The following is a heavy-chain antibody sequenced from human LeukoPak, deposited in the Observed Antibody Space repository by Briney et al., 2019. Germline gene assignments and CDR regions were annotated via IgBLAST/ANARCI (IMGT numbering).Heavy chain of an antibody. J-gene: IGHJ4*02. V-gene: IGHV3-7*01. D-gene: IGHD5-12*01. CDR3: ARDVMGSGYPPFSDY. CDR2: IKQDGSEK. CDR1: GFTFSSYW. Sequence: GGSLRLSCAASGFTFSSYWMSWVRQAPGKGREWVANIKQDGSEKYYVDSVKGRFTISRDNAKNSLYLQMNSLRAEDTAVYYCARDVMGSGYPPFSDYWGQGTLVTVSS.